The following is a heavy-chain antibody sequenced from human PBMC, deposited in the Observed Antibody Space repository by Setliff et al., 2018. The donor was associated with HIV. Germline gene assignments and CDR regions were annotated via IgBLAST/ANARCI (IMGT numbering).Heavy chain of an antibody. V-gene: IGHV4-30-2*01. Sequence: SETLSLPCAVSGGSISSGGYSWSWIRQPPGKGLEWIGYIYHTGSTYYNPSLKSRVTISVDRSKNQFSLKLSSVTAADTAVYYCARTDYSLWYFDYWGQGTLVTVSS. J-gene: IGHJ4*02. D-gene: IGHD2-15*01. CDR3: ARTDYSLWYFDY. CDR2: IYHTGST. CDR1: GGSISSGGYS.